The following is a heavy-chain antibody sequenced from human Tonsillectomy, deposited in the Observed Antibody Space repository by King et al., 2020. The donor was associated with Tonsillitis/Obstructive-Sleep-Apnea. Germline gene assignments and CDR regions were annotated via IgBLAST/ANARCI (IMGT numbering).Heavy chain of an antibody. CDR2: ISYDGSNK. Sequence: VQLVESGGGVVQPGRSLRLSCAASGFTFSSYAMHWVRQAPGKGLEWVAVISYDGSNKYYADSVKGRFTISRDNSKNTLYLQMNSLRAEDTAVYYCARGYCCGTSCPLGTFDYWGQGTLVTVSS. D-gene: IGHD2-2*01. CDR3: ARGYCCGTSCPLGTFDY. CDR1: GFTFSSYA. V-gene: IGHV3-30*04. J-gene: IGHJ4*02.